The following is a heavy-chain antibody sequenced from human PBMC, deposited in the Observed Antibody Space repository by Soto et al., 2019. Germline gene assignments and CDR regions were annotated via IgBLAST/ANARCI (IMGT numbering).Heavy chain of an antibody. CDR1: GLIFSNYG. V-gene: IGHV3-23*01. CDR3: AKGGYYGSGSYFSTWYDY. J-gene: IGHJ4*02. D-gene: IGHD3-10*01. Sequence: EVQLLESGGGLVQPGGSLRLSCEASGLIFSNYGMSWVRQAPGKGLEWASGISRRGDSTYYADSVKGRFTMSRDNSKNTLLLQMNSLRAEDTAIYYCAKGGYYGSGSYFSTWYDYWGQGTLVTVSS. CDR2: ISRRGDST.